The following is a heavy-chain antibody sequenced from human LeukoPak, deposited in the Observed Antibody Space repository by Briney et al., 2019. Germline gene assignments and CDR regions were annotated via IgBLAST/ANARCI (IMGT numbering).Heavy chain of an antibody. Sequence: VRPGGSPRLSCAASGFTFDDYGMSWVRQAPGKGLEWVSGINWNGGSTGYADSVKGRFTISRDNAKNSLYLQMNSLRAEDTALYYCARGYCSSTSCYFDYWGQGTLVTVSS. CDR3: ARGYCSSTSCYFDY. D-gene: IGHD2-2*01. J-gene: IGHJ4*02. CDR2: INWNGGST. V-gene: IGHV3-20*04. CDR1: GFTFDDYG.